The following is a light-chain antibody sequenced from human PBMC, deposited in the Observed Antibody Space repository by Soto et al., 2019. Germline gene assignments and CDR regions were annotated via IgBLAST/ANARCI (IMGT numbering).Light chain of an antibody. CDR1: QSVGSK. CDR2: DAS. Sequence: EILMTQSPATLAASPGERATLSCRASQSVGSKLAWYQQKPGQPPRLVMFDASIRATGVPARFSGGGSGTEFTLTISSLQSEDFPLYYCQQYEKWPPTTFGQGTKVEIK. CDR3: QQYEKWPPTT. J-gene: IGKJ1*01. V-gene: IGKV3-15*01.